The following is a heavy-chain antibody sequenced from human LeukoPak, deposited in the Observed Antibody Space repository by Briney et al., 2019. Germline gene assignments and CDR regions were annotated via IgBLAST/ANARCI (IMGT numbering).Heavy chain of an antibody. V-gene: IGHV1-2*02. Sequence: ASVKVSCKASGYTFTGYYMHRVRQAPGQGLEWMGWINPNSGGTNYAQKFQGRVTMTRDTSISTAYMELSRLRSDDTAVYYCARQDGSGSYYKVYAFDIWGQGTMVTVSS. CDR1: GYTFTGYY. J-gene: IGHJ3*02. D-gene: IGHD3-10*01. CDR2: INPNSGGT. CDR3: ARQDGSGSYYKVYAFDI.